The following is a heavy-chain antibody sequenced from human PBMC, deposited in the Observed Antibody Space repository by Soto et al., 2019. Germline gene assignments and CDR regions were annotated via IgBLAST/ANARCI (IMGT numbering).Heavy chain of an antibody. Sequence: PGESLKISCKGFGYSFTSYWISWVRQMPGKGLEWMGRIDPSDSYTNYSPSFQGHVTISADKSISTAYLQWSSLKASDTAMYYCARRGIWFGEYYYGMDVWGQGTTVTVSS. J-gene: IGHJ6*02. CDR1: GYSFTSYW. CDR3: ARRGIWFGEYYYGMDV. CDR2: IDPSDSYT. V-gene: IGHV5-10-1*01. D-gene: IGHD3-10*01.